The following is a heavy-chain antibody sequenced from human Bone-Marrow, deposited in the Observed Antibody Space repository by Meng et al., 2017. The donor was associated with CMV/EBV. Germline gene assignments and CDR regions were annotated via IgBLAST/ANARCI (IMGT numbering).Heavy chain of an antibody. CDR1: GYTFTGYY. D-gene: IGHD1-26*01. Sequence: SVKVSCKASGYTFTGYYMHWVRQAPGQGLEWMGRIIPILGIANYAQKFQGRVTITADKSTSTAYMELSSLRSEDTAVYYCARDSSGSYYGHWGQGTLVTVSS. CDR2: IIPILGIA. V-gene: IGHV1-69*04. J-gene: IGHJ4*02. CDR3: ARDSSGSYYGH.